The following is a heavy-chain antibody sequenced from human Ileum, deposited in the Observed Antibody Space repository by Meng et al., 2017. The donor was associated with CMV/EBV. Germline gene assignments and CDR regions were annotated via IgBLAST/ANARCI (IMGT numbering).Heavy chain of an antibody. V-gene: IGHV4-34*01. J-gene: IGHJ6*02. Sequence: GSLRLSCTVYGGSFTNYYWTWIRQPPGKGLEWLGEINHIGTTNYIPSLKSRVTISLDTSKNEFSLNLSSVTAADTAVYYCARAWAAAGTYGMDVWGQGTMVTVSS. CDR3: ARAWAAAGTYGMDV. CDR1: GGSFTNYY. D-gene: IGHD6-13*01. CDR2: INHIGTT.